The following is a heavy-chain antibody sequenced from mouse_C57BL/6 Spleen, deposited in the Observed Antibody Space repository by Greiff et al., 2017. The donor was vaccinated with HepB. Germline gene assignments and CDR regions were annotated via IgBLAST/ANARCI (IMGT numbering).Heavy chain of an antibody. CDR3: ARSLLYNPGGYFDV. CDR2: INPNYGTT. J-gene: IGHJ1*03. D-gene: IGHD1-3*01. V-gene: IGHV1-39*01. CDR1: GYSFTDYN. Sequence: EVKLMESGPELVKPGASVKISCKASGYSFTDYNMNWVKQSNGKSLEWIGVINPNYGTTSYNQKFKGKATLTVDQSSSTAYMQLNSLTSEDSAVYYCARSLLYNPGGYFDVWGTGTTVTVSS.